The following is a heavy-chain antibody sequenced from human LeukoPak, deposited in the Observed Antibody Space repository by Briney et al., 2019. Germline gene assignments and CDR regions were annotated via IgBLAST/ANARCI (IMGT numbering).Heavy chain of an antibody. CDR2: IKQDGSEK. Sequence: GGSLRLSCAASGFTFSSYWMSWVRQAPGKGLEWVANIKQDGSEKYYVDSVKGRFTISRDNAKNSLYLQMNSLRAEDTAVYYCARDLKPIPAPPSYSSGWITLYGMDVWGQGTTVTVSS. D-gene: IGHD6-19*01. CDR3: ARDLKPIPAPPSYSSGWITLYGMDV. V-gene: IGHV3-7*03. CDR1: GFTFSSYW. J-gene: IGHJ6*02.